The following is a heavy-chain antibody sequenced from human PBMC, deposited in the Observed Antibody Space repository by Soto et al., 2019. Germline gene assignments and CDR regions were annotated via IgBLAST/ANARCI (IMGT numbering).Heavy chain of an antibody. CDR2: IYHSGST. CDR3: AREMGGSIDY. Sequence: QLQLQESGPGLVKPSETLSLTCTVSGGSISSSSYYWGWIRQPPGKGLEWIGTIYHSGSTYYKPPLKSRVTISVDTSKNQFSLKLNSVTAADPAIYYCAREMGGSIDYWGQGTLVTVSS. V-gene: IGHV4-39*01. CDR1: GGSISSSSYY. J-gene: IGHJ4*02. D-gene: IGHD1-26*01.